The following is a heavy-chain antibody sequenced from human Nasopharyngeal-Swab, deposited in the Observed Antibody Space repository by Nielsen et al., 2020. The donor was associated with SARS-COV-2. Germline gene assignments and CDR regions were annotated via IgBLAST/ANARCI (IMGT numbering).Heavy chain of an antibody. J-gene: IGHJ4*02. CDR3: ATNFAYNWNDVPDY. D-gene: IGHD1-1*01. CDR2: FDPEDGET. V-gene: IGHV1-24*01. Sequence: ASVKVFCKVSGYTLTELSMHWVRQAPGKGLEWMGGFDPEDGETIYAQKFQGRVTMTEDTSTDTAYMELSSLRSEDTAVYYCATNFAYNWNDVPDYWGQGTLVTVSS. CDR1: GYTLTELS.